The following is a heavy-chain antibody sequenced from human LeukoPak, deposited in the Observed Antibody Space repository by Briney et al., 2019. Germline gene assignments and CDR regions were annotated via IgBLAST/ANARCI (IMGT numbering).Heavy chain of an antibody. J-gene: IGHJ2*01. D-gene: IGHD3-10*02. Sequence: GGSLRLSCEASGFTFGSFGMTWVRQAPGKGLQWVLRITGSTTWRYYAASVKGRFTISRDNSQNTLHLQMNSLRADDTAVYYCARELVSSGTGYFDLWGRGTLVTVSS. CDR1: GFTFGSFG. CDR3: ARELVSSGTGYFDL. CDR2: ITGSTTWR. V-gene: IGHV3-23*01.